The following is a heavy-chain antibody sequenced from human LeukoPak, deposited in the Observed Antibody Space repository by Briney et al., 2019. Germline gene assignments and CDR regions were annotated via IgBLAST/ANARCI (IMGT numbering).Heavy chain of an antibody. CDR1: GFTFDDYA. V-gene: IGHV3-9*01. J-gene: IGHJ4*02. CDR3: AKDRQQLVLAYIPDY. Sequence: PGGSLRLSCAASGFTFDDYAMHWVRHAPGKGLEWGSGISWNSGSIGYADSVKGRFTISRDNAKNSLYLQMNSLRAEDTALYYCAKDRQQLVLAYIPDYWGQGTLVTVSS. CDR2: ISWNSGSI. D-gene: IGHD6-13*01.